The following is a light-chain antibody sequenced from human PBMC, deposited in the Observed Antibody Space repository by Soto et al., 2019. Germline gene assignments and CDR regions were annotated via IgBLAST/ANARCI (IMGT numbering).Light chain of an antibody. V-gene: IGKV3-20*01. Sequence: EIVLTQSPGTLSLSPGERATLSCRASQSVVSNYFAWFQQKPGQAPRLLIYGISGRATGIPDSFSGSGSGTHFSFTISRREAEDSTVYYCHQYGSLPRTFGQGTKLEIQ. CDR1: QSVVSNY. CDR3: HQYGSLPRT. CDR2: GIS. J-gene: IGKJ2*01.